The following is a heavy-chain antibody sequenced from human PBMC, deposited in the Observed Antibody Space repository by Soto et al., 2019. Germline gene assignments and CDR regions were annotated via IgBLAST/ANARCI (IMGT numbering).Heavy chain of an antibody. V-gene: IGHV1-18*01. J-gene: IGHJ4*02. Sequence: QVQLVQSGAEVKKPGASVKVSCKASGYTFTSYGIIWVRQAPGQGLEWMGWISAYNGNTNYAQKLQGRVTMTTDTSTITAYMELRSLRSDDTAVYYCARDHWGLLWFGELNPWRKYYFDYWGQGTLVTVSS. CDR3: ARDHWGLLWFGELNPWRKYYFDY. CDR2: ISAYNGNT. CDR1: GYTFTSYG. D-gene: IGHD3-10*01.